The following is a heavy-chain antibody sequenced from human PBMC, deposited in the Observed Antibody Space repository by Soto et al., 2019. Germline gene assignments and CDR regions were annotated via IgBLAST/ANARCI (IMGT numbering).Heavy chain of an antibody. V-gene: IGHV3-48*02. CDR2: ISSGSRTI. CDR3: ASDWGYCSGGTCHYGMDV. D-gene: IGHD2-15*01. Sequence: PGGSLRLSCAASGFSFSSYRMNWVRQAPGKGPEWLSYISSGSRTIYYADSVKGRFTISRDNAQNSLSLQMNSLRDEDTAIYYCASDWGYCSGGTCHYGMDVWGQGTTVTVSS. CDR1: GFSFSSYR. J-gene: IGHJ6*02.